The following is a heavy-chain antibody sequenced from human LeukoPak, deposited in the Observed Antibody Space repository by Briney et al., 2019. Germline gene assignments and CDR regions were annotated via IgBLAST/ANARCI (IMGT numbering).Heavy chain of an antibody. CDR1: GGSIGSTTYY. CDR2: IYYSGST. Sequence: PSETLSLTCTVSGGSIGSTTYYWSWIRQHPGKGLEWIGYIYYSGSTYYNPSLKSRVTISVDTSKNQFSLKLTSVTAADTAVYYCARDRSPSGTSTGNLDFWAQGTLVTVSS. D-gene: IGHD1-26*01. V-gene: IGHV4-31*03. CDR3: ARDRSPSGTSTGNLDF. J-gene: IGHJ4*02.